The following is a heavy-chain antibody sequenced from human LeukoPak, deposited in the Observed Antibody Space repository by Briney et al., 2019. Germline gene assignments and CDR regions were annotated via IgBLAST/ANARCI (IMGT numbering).Heavy chain of an antibody. V-gene: IGHV3-11*06. J-gene: IGHJ5*02. D-gene: IGHD2-2*01. CDR2: ISSSSSYT. Sequence: GGSLRLSCTASGFTFGDYAMSWVRQAPGKGLEWVSYISSSSSYTNYADSVKGRFTISRDNAKSSLYLQMNSLRAEDTAVYYCARSGYCSSTSCYRWFDPWGQGTLVTVSS. CDR3: ARSGYCSSTSCYRWFDP. CDR1: GFTFGDYA.